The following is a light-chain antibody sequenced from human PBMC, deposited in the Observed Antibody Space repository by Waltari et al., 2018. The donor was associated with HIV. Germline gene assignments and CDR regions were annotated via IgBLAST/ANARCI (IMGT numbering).Light chain of an antibody. Sequence: DIHMTQSPHTLTASIGDRFNITCRASQTVGDWLAWYQQKPGEAPSLLIYRATDVESGVPSRFSGSASGTDFTLAIDSLHPDDFATYYCHQYSDYLGSFGQGTRVELK. V-gene: IGKV1-5*03. CDR2: RAT. CDR1: QTVGDW. J-gene: IGKJ1*01. CDR3: HQYSDYLGS.